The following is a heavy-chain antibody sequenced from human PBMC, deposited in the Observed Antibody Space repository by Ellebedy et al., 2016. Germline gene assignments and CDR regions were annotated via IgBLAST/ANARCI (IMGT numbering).Heavy chain of an antibody. D-gene: IGHD3-10*01. Sequence: GGSLRLXCKGSGYSFTSYWIGWVRQLPGKGLEWMGIIYPGDSDTRYSPSFQGQVTISADKSISTAYLQWSSLKASDTAMYYCARHASVRGSDPPGYWGQGTLVTVSS. CDR3: ARHASVRGSDPPGY. J-gene: IGHJ4*02. V-gene: IGHV5-51*01. CDR2: IYPGDSDT. CDR1: GYSFTSYW.